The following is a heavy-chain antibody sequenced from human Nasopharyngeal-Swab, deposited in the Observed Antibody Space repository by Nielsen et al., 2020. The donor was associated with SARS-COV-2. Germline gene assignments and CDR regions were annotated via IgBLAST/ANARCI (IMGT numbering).Heavy chain of an antibody. CDR2: INHSGSP. V-gene: IGHV4-34*01. Sequence: LSLTCAVYGGSFSGYYWRWIRQPPGKGLEWIGEINHSGSPNYNPSLKSRVTISVDTSKNKLSLKLSSVTAADTAVYYGARLFRVRGLYYYYGMDVWGQGTTVTVSS. J-gene: IGHJ6*02. CDR3: ARLFRVRGLYYYYGMDV. D-gene: IGHD3-10*02. CDR1: GGSFSGYY.